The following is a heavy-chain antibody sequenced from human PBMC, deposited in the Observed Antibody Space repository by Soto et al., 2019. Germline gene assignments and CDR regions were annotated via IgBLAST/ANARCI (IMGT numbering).Heavy chain of an antibody. Sequence: QVQLQESGPGLVKPSETLSLTCTVSGGSISSYYWSWIRQPPGKGLEWIGYIYYSGSTNYNPSLKSRVTISVDTSKNQFSLKLSSVTAADTAVYYCARHYYDSSGYYFRFDYWGQGTLVTVSS. V-gene: IGHV4-59*01. CDR1: GGSISSYY. J-gene: IGHJ4*02. CDR2: IYYSGST. CDR3: ARHYYDSSGYYFRFDY. D-gene: IGHD3-22*01.